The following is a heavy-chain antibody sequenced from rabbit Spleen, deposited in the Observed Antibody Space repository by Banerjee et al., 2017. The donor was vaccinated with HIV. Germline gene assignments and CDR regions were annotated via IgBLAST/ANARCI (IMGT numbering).Heavy chain of an antibody. CDR3: TRGEYFTVGFSAYAIYLDL. J-gene: IGHJ3*01. D-gene: IGHD6-1*01. CDR2: IDTGSSGFT. CDR1: GVSFSGDSY. V-gene: IGHV1S40*01. Sequence: QSLEESGGDLVKPGASLTLTCIASGVSFSGDSYMCWVRQAPGKGLEWIACIDTGSSGFTYFASWAKGRFTISKTSSTTVTLQMTSLTAADTATYFCTRGEYFTVGFSAYAIYLDLWGQGTLVTVS.